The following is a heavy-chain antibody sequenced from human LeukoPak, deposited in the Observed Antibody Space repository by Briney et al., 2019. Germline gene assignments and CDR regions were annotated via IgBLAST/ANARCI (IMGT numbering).Heavy chain of an antibody. J-gene: IGHJ4*02. V-gene: IGHV4-30-4*08. CDR2: IYYSGST. CDR3: AREIYSNYGAFDY. Sequence: SETLSLTCTVSGSSISSGDYYWSWIRQPPGKGLEWIGYIYYSGSTYYNPSLKSRVTISVDTSKNQFSLKLSSVTAADTAVYYCAREIYSNYGAFDYWGQGTLVTVSS. CDR1: GSSISSGDYY. D-gene: IGHD4-11*01.